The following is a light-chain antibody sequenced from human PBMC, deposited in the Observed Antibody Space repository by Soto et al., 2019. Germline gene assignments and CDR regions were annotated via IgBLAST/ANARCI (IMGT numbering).Light chain of an antibody. J-gene: IGKJ1*01. V-gene: IGKV3-11*01. CDR3: QQRSFWGT. Sequence: EIVLTQSPATLSLSPGERATLSCRARQSVSSYLAWYQQKPGQDPRLLIYDASNRATGIPARFSGSGSVTNFPLTISSLHPEDFAVYYCQQRSFWGTFGQGTSVDVK. CDR1: QSVSSY. CDR2: DAS.